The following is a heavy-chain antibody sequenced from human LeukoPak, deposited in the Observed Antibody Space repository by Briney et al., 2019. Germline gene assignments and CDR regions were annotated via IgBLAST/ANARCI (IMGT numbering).Heavy chain of an antibody. J-gene: IGHJ4*02. CDR3: ARGKDNSHYYFDY. V-gene: IGHV3-11*04. CDR1: GFTFTDYY. D-gene: IGHD4-11*01. Sequence: PRGSLRLSCAASGFTFTDYYMSWIRQAPAKGLEWVSYISGSDTTIYYTDSVKGRFTISRDNAKNSLYLQMNSLRAEDTAVYYCARGKDNSHYYFDYWGQGTLVTVSS. CDR2: ISGSDTTI.